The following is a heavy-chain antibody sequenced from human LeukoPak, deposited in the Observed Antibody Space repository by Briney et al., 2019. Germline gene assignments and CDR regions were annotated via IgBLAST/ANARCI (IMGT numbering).Heavy chain of an antibody. CDR2: ISYDGSNK. Sequence: PGGSLRLSCAASGFTFSSYGMHWVRQAPGKGLEWVAVISYDGSNKYYADSVKGRFTISRDNSKNTLYLQMNSLRAEDTAVYYCAKDGIDYWGQGTLVTVSS. CDR1: GFTFSSYG. J-gene: IGHJ4*02. CDR3: AKDGIDY. V-gene: IGHV3-30*18.